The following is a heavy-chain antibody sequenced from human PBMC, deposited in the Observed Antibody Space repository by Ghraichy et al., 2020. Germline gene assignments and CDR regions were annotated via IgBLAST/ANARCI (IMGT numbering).Heavy chain of an antibody. V-gene: IGHV3-23*01. CDR1: GFTFSNYA. CDR3: ANIWSGYSEYYYDMEV. CDR2: IGGFDDNT. Sequence: GGSLRLSCAASGFTFSNYAMSWVRQAPGRGLEWVSSIGGFDDNTYYVDSVQGRFTISRDNSKNTLFLQMNGLRAEDTAVYFCANIWSGYSEYYYDMEVWGQGTTVTVSS. J-gene: IGHJ6*02. D-gene: IGHD3-3*01.